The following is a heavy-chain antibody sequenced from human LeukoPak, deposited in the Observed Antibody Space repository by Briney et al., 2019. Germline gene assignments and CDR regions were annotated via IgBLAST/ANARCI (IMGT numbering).Heavy chain of an antibody. CDR3: AKAPRIQLWFDY. CDR1: GFTFSSYA. Sequence: GGSLRLSCAASGFTFSSYAMSWVRQAPGKGLEWVSAISGSGGSTHYADSVKGRFTISRDNSKSTLYLQMNSLRAEDTAVYFCAKAPRIQLWFDYWGQGTLVTVSS. CDR2: ISGSGGST. D-gene: IGHD5-18*01. J-gene: IGHJ4*02. V-gene: IGHV3-23*01.